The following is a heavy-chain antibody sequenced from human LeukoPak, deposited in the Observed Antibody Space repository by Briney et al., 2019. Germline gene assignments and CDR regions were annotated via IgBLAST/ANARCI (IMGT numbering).Heavy chain of an antibody. CDR2: INPSGGST. V-gene: IGHV1-46*01. J-gene: IGHJ4*02. CDR1: GYTFTSYY. Sequence: ASVKVSCKASGYTFTSYYMHWVRQAPGQGLEWMGIINPSGGSTSYAQKFQGRVTMTRDTSTSTVYMELSSLRSEDTAVCYCARLLGYCSGGSCYFDYWGQGTLVAVSS. D-gene: IGHD2-15*01. CDR3: ARLLGYCSGGSCYFDY.